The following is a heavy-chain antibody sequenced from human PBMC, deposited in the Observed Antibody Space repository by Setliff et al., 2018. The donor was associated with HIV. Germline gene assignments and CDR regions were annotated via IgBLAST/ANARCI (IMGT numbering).Heavy chain of an antibody. CDR3: ARFISGKNGVDI. Sequence: GGSLRLSCAASGFSFSTSDMNWVRHTPGKGLEWVAHIDSNGESIYYADSVRGRFSISRDNGRNSLYLQMNSLTDEDTAVYYCARFISGKNGVDIWGPGTMVTVSS. V-gene: IGHV3-48*03. CDR2: IDSNGESI. D-gene: IGHD2-8*01. CDR1: GFSFSTSD. J-gene: IGHJ3*02.